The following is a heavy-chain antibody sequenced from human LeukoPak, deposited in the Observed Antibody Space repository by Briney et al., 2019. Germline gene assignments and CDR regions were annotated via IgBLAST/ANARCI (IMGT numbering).Heavy chain of an antibody. CDR1: GGPFSSYT. CDR2: IIPILCIA. CDR3: ARESRAFDI. J-gene: IGHJ3*02. V-gene: IGHV1-69*04. Sequence: SVKVLYKASGGPFSSYTIRWVRQAPGQGLEGMGRIIPILCIANYTQMFQGRVTITADKSTSTANMELSRLRSVDTAVNFCARESRAFDIWGQRTMVSVSS.